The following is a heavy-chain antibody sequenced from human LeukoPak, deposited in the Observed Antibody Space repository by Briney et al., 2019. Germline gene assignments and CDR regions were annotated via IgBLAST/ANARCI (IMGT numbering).Heavy chain of an antibody. J-gene: IGHJ4*02. CDR1: GGSISSGGHC. Sequence: PSETLSLTCTVSGGSISSGGHCWSWIRQHPGKGLEWIGCIYYSGSTNYNPSLKSRITISVDTSKNQFSLKLSSVTAADTAVYYCAGSYGLDYWGQGTLVTVSS. CDR2: IYYSGST. D-gene: IGHD3-16*01. V-gene: IGHV4-31*03. CDR3: AGSYGLDY.